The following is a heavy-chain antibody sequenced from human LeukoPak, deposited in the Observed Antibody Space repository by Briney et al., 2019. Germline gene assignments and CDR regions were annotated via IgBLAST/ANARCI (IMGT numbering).Heavy chain of an antibody. V-gene: IGHV3-13*01. CDR1: GFTFSSYD. J-gene: IGHJ4*02. D-gene: IGHD6-13*01. Sequence: GGSLRLSCAASGFTFSSYDMHWVRQVTGRGLEWVAAIGAAGDTFYPGSVKGRFTISRDNTKNSLSLQMNTLRPGDTAVYYCARGSLAAAGTVDYWGQGTLVTVSS. CDR2: IGAAGDT. CDR3: ARGSLAAAGTVDY.